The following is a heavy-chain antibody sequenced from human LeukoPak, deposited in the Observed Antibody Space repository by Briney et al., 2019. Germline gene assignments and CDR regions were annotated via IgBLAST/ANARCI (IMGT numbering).Heavy chain of an antibody. J-gene: IGHJ3*01. D-gene: IGHD3-16*01. Sequence: ASVKVSRKASGYTLTDNHLYWVRQAPGQGPEWMGWIDPNSGVTNFAQNFQGRLTMTRDTSINTAYMELSRLTSDDTAVYYCARELGINAFDVWGQGTMVTVSS. CDR1: GYTLTDNH. V-gene: IGHV1-2*02. CDR3: ARELGINAFDV. CDR2: IDPNSGVT.